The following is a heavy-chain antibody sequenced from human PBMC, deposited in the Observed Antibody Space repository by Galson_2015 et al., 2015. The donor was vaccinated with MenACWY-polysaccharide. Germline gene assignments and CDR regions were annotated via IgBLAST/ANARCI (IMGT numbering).Heavy chain of an antibody. CDR1: GYTFTSYG. J-gene: IGHJ6*02. D-gene: IGHD4-17*01. CDR3: ARGGGYGHPYGMDV. CDR2: ISPYNGNT. Sequence: SVKVSCKASGYTFTSYGISWVRQAPGQGLEWMGWISPYNGNTNYAQNLQGRVTMTTDTSTSTAYMELRSLRSDDTAMYYCARGGGYGHPYGMDVWGQGTTATVSS. V-gene: IGHV1-18*01.